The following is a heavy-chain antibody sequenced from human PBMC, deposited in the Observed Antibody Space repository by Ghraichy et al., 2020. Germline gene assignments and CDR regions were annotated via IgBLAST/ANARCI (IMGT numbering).Heavy chain of an antibody. Sequence: SETLSLTCTVSGGSISSGDYYWSWIRQPPGKGLEWIGYIYYSGSTYYNPSLKSRVTISVDTSKNQFSLKLSSVTAADTAVYYCARDRAYYDFWSGYLLGGYGMDVWGQGTTVTVSS. J-gene: IGHJ6*02. V-gene: IGHV4-30-4*01. CDR3: ARDRAYYDFWSGYLLGGYGMDV. D-gene: IGHD3-3*01. CDR1: GGSISSGDYY. CDR2: IYYSGST.